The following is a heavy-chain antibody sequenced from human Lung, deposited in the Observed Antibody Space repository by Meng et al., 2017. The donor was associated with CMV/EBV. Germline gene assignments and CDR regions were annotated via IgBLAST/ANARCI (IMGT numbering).Heavy chain of an antibody. CDR3: ARDFDYDFWSGYYTNGMDV. CDR2: INSDGSST. D-gene: IGHD3-3*01. Sequence: GGSXRLSCAASGFTFSSYWMHWVRQAPGKGLVWVSRINSDGSSTSYADSVKGRFTISRDNAKNTLYLQMNSLRAEDTAVYYCARDFDYDFWSGYYTNGMDVWXQGTTVTVSS. V-gene: IGHV3-74*01. CDR1: GFTFSSYW. J-gene: IGHJ6*02.